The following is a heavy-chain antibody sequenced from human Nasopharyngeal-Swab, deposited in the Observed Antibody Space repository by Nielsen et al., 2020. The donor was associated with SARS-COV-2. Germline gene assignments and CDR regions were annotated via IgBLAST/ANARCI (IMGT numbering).Heavy chain of an antibody. CDR3: ARDGYASGIDY. J-gene: IGHJ4*02. CDR2: IYYSGST. V-gene: IGHV4-59*01. Sequence: WIRQPPGKGLEWIGYIYYSGSTNYNPSLKSRVTISVDTSKNQFSLKVSSVTAADTAVYYCARDGYASGIDYWGQGTLGTVSS. D-gene: IGHD3-16*01.